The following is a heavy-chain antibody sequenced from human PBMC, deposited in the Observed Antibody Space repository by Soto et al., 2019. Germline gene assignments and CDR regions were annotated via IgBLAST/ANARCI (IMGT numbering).Heavy chain of an antibody. CDR2: IYYSGST. V-gene: IGHV4-39*01. Sequence: PSETLSLTCTVSGGSISSYYWGWIRQPPGKGLEWIGSIYYSGSTYYNPSLKSRVTISVDTSKNQFSLKLSSVTAADTAVYYCARHILGGRYYYYYMDVWGKGTTVTVSS. CDR3: ARHILGGRYYYYYMDV. CDR1: GGSISSYY. J-gene: IGHJ6*03.